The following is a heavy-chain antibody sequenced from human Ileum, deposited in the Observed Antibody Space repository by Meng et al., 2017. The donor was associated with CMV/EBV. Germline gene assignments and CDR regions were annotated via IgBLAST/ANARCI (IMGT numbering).Heavy chain of an antibody. V-gene: IGHV4-59*01. J-gene: IGHJ4*02. CDR1: GGSISSYY. CDR2: IYYSGST. Sequence: SETLSLTCTVSGGSISSYYWSWIRQPPGKGLEWIGYIYYSGSTNYNPSLKSRVTMSVDTSTNQFSLELTSVTAADTAVYYCAGYNWNDGLPKWGQGTLVTVSS. D-gene: IGHD1-20*01. CDR3: AGYNWNDGLPK.